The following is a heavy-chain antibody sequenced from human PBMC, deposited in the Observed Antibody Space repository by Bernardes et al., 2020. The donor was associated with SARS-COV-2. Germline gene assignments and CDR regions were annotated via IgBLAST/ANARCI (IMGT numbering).Heavy chain of an antibody. Sequence: ASVKVSCKASGYTFYSYGISWARQAPGQGPEWMGCISTYHRNTIYAQNFKGRVTLTTDTSTGTAFMELRSLKSNDTAMYYCARERGPVIPSALSTWGQGTLVTVAS. V-gene: IGHV1-18*01. CDR3: ARERGPVIPSALST. CDR1: GYTFYSYG. D-gene: IGHD2-2*01. J-gene: IGHJ5*02. CDR2: ISTYHRNT.